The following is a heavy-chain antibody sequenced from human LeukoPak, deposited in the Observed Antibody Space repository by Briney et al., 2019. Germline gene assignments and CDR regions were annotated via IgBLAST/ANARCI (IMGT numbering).Heavy chain of an antibody. Sequence: GGSLRLSCAASGFTFSSYAMSWVRQAPGKGLEWFSAISGSGGSTYYADSVKGRFTISRDNSKNTLYLQMNSLRAEDTAVYYCAKDSAMIVVVIPDYWGQGTLVTVSS. CDR1: GFTFSSYA. CDR3: AKDSAMIVVVIPDY. V-gene: IGHV3-23*01. D-gene: IGHD3-22*01. J-gene: IGHJ4*02. CDR2: ISGSGGST.